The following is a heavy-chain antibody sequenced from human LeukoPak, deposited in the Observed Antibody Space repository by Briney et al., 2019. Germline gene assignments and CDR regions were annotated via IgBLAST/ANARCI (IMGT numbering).Heavy chain of an antibody. D-gene: IGHD3-10*01. J-gene: IGHJ4*02. V-gene: IGHV1-46*01. Sequence: ASVKVSCKAFGSTFTSYYMHWVRQAPGQGLGWMGIMNPSCGSTSYAQKFQDRVSMTRDTYTSTVYMELSSLRSEDTAVYYCARGISITMVRGVIDYWGQGTLVTVS. CDR1: GSTFTSYY. CDR2: MNPSCGST. CDR3: ARGISITMVRGVIDY.